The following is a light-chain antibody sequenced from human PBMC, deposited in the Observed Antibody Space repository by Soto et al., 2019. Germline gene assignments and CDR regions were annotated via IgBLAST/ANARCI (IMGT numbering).Light chain of an antibody. J-gene: IGLJ3*02. CDR1: NRDVGSYNL. CDR2: EVR. CDR3: SSYTTTSTLV. V-gene: IGLV2-14*01. Sequence: QSALTQPASVSXSPGQSITIACTGTNRDVGSYNLVSWYQQRPGEAPKLIISEVRNRPSGISYRFTGSKSGNTASLTISGLQAEDEADYYCSSYTTTSTLVFGGGTKVTVL.